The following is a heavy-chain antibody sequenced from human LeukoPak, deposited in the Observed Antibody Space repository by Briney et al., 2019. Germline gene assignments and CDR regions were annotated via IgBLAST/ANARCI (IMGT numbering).Heavy chain of an antibody. V-gene: IGHV3-21*01. CDR2: ISSSSYI. CDR3: ARDYTAMVTFDY. D-gene: IGHD5-18*01. J-gene: IGHJ4*02. Sequence: PGGSLRLSCAASGFTFSSYAMSWVRQAPGKGLEWVSSISSSSYIYYADSVKGRFTISRDNAKNSLYLQMNSLRAEDTAVYYCARDYTAMVTFDYWGQGTLVTVSS. CDR1: GFTFSSYA.